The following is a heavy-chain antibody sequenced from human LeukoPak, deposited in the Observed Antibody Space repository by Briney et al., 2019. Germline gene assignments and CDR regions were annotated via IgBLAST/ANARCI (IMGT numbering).Heavy chain of an antibody. CDR1: GGSISSYY. CDR3: ARVAEDYGDYTRDYYYYYMDV. Sequence: PSETLSLTCTVSGGSISSYYWSWIRQPPGKGLEWIGYIYYSGSTNYNPSLKSRVTISVDTSKNQFSLKLSSVTAADTAVYYCARVAEDYGDYTRDYYYYYMDVWGKGTTVTVSS. D-gene: IGHD4-17*01. J-gene: IGHJ6*03. V-gene: IGHV4-59*01. CDR2: IYYSGST.